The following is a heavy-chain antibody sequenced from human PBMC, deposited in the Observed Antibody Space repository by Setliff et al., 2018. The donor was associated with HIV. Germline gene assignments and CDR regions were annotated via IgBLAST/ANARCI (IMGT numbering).Heavy chain of an antibody. V-gene: IGHV1-69*13. CDR3: ARGGTLTLINYFDT. D-gene: IGHD1-7*01. J-gene: IGHJ5*02. CDR2: IIPFFGTA. Sequence: ASVKVSCKTAGGIFVHHAVSWVRQAPGQGLEWMGGIIPFFGTALYAPKFQGRVTITANESTSTAYMELSSLRSEDTGVYYCARGGTLTLINYFDTWGQGTLVTVSS. CDR1: GGIFVHHA.